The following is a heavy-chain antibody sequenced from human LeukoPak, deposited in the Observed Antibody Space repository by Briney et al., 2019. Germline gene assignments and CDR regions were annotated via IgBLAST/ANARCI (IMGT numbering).Heavy chain of an antibody. Sequence: GGSLRLSCAASGFTFSSYSMNWVRQAPGKGLEWVSYISSSSSTIYYADSVKGRFTISTDNAKNSLYLQMNSLRAEDTAVYYCARTLRGGSGYPYYYYYMDVWGKGTTVTVSS. CDR1: GFTFSSYS. D-gene: IGHD3-3*01. CDR2: ISSSSSTI. CDR3: ARTLRGGSGYPYYYYYMDV. J-gene: IGHJ6*03. V-gene: IGHV3-48*01.